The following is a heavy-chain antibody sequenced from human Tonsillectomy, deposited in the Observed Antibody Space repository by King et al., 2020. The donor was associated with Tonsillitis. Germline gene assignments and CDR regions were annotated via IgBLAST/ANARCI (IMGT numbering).Heavy chain of an antibody. CDR2: ISFDGSNT. CDR1: GFTFSNYG. CDR3: AKEGYCSGGSCYGNYFDS. J-gene: IGHJ4*02. Sequence: QVQLVESGGGVVQPGESLRLSCAASGFTFSNYGMHWVRQAPGKGLEWVAVISFDGSNTHYADSVKGRFTFSRDNSKNTLYLQMNSLRAEDTAVYFCAKEGYCSGGSCYGNYFDSWGQGILVTVSS. V-gene: IGHV3-30*18. D-gene: IGHD2-15*01.